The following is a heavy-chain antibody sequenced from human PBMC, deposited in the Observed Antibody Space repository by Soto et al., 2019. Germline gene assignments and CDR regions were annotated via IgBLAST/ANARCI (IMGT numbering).Heavy chain of an antibody. CDR1: GFTFSSYA. Sequence: QVQLVESGGGVVQPGRSLRLSCAASGFTFSSYAMHWVRQAPGKGLEWVAVISYDGTKKYYGDSVRGRFTISRDNANNSLSVQTNSLRDDDSALYYCVRDSRASSWRSAGDFQQCGQGTRVTVSS. CDR3: VRDSRASSWRSAGDFQQ. CDR2: ISYDGTKK. V-gene: IGHV3-30*13. D-gene: IGHD6-13*01. J-gene: IGHJ1*01.